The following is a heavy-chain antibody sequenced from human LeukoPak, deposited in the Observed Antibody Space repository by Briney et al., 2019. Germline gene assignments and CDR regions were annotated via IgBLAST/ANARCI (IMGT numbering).Heavy chain of an antibody. CDR3: ASIFPLPKNFDY. Sequence: SETLSLTCTVSGGSISSSSYYWGWIRQPPGKGLEWIGSIYYSGSTYYNPSLKSRVTISVDTSKNQFSLKLSSVTAADTAVYYCASIFPLPKNFDYWGQGTLVTVSS. V-gene: IGHV4-39*07. CDR1: GGSISSSSYY. J-gene: IGHJ4*02. CDR2: IYYSGST. D-gene: IGHD3-3*02.